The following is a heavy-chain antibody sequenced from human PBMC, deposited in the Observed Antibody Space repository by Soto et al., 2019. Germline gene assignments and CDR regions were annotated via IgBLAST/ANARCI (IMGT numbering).Heavy chain of an antibody. J-gene: IGHJ5*02. CDR1: GYTFTGYY. D-gene: IGHD2-15*01. CDR3: AREDDVDGPEEERRYNCFDP. CDR2: INPNSGGT. Sequence: QVQLVQSGAEVKKPGASVKVSCKASGYTFTGYYMHWVRQAPGQGLEWMGWINPNSGGTNYAQKFQGRVTMTRDTSISTAYMELSRLRSDDTAVYYCAREDDVDGPEEERRYNCFDPWGQGTLVTVSS. V-gene: IGHV1-2*02.